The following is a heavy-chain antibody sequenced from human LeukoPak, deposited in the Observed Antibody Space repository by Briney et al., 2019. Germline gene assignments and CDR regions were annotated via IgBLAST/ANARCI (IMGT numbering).Heavy chain of an antibody. CDR3: ARGRPHGNDY. J-gene: IGHJ4*02. CDR2: ISGSGGST. V-gene: IGHV3-23*01. D-gene: IGHD4-23*01. CDR1: GFTFSSYA. Sequence: AGGSLRLSCAASGFTFSSYAMSWVRQAPGKGLEWVSAISGSGGSTYYADSVKGRFSISRDNAKNTLYLQMNSLRVEDTAVYCCARGRPHGNDYWGQGTLVTVSS.